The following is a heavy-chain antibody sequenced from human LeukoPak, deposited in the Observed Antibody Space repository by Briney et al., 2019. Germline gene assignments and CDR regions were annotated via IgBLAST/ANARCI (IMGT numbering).Heavy chain of an antibody. D-gene: IGHD2-2*01. Sequence: SETLSLTCTVSGGSISTYYWTWIRQPPGKGLEWIGYIYYSGATNYNPSLKSRVTISVDTSKNQFSLKLSSVTAADTAVYYCARHRDIVVVPAANYFDYWGQGTLVTVSS. CDR2: IYYSGAT. V-gene: IGHV4-59*01. CDR1: GGSISTYY. J-gene: IGHJ4*02. CDR3: ARHRDIVVVPAANYFDY.